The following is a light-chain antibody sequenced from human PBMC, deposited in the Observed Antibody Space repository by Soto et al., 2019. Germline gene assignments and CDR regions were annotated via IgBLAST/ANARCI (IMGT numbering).Light chain of an antibody. V-gene: IGKV3-15*01. CDR2: GAS. Sequence: EIVMTQSPATLSVSPGERATLSCRASQSVSRNLACYQQKPGQAPRLLISGASTRATGIPARFSGSGSGTEFTLNISSLQSEDFAVYYCQQYNYWPTFGQGTKVEIK. CDR1: QSVSRN. J-gene: IGKJ1*01. CDR3: QQYNYWPT.